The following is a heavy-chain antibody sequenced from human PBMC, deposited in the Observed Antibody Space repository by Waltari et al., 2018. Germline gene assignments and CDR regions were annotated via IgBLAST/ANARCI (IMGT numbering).Heavy chain of an antibody. V-gene: IGHV1-69*05. D-gene: IGHD6-13*01. Sequence: QVQLVQSGAEVKKPGSSVKVSCKASGGSFSTYAITWVGQAPGQGLEWMGGDIPKFETANYAQKFQERVTITTDGSMTTAYMELSSLTSEDTAVYYCARGGLYGQQLLESAFEIWGQGTKVTVAS. CDR1: GGSFSTYA. J-gene: IGHJ3*02. CDR2: DIPKFETA. CDR3: ARGGLYGQQLLESAFEI.